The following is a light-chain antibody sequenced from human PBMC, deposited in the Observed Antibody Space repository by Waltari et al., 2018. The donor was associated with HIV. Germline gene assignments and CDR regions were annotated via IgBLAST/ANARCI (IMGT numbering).Light chain of an antibody. J-gene: IGKJ5*01. CDR1: RTLVYSDGITY. V-gene: IGKV2-30*01. Sequence: VLTQYPLSLSVTLGQPASISCRSSRTLVYSDGITYLTWFHQRPGQSPRRLIYKVSRRDSGVPDRVSGSGSDTDFARKITRVEAEDVGIYYCMQVTEWLTFGQGTRLEI. CDR2: KVS. CDR3: MQVTEWLT.